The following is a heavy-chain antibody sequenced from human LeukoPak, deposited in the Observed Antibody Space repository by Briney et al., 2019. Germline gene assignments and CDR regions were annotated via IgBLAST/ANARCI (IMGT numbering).Heavy chain of an antibody. Sequence: SETLSPTCAVDGGSFSEYYWSWIRQPPGKGLEWIGEINHSGSTNYNPSLKSRVTISVDTSKNHFSLKLSSVTAADTAVYYCARDGGTHCSGGSCYISDGMDVWGKGTTVTVSS. D-gene: IGHD2-15*01. J-gene: IGHJ6*04. CDR2: INHSGST. V-gene: IGHV4-34*01. CDR3: ARDGGTHCSGGSCYISDGMDV. CDR1: GGSFSEYY.